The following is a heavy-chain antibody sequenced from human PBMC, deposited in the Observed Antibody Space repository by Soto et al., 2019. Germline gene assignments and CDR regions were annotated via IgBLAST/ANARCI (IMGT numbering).Heavy chain of an antibody. Sequence: PGGSLRLSCAASGFTFSSYGMHWVRQAPGKGLEWVAVIWYDGSNKYYADSVKGRFTISRDNSKNTLYLQMNSLRAEDTAVYYCARVRYCSSTSCHPLHDAFDIWGQGTMVTVSS. D-gene: IGHD2-2*01. CDR1: GFTFSSYG. V-gene: IGHV3-33*01. J-gene: IGHJ3*02. CDR2: IWYDGSNK. CDR3: ARVRYCSSTSCHPLHDAFDI.